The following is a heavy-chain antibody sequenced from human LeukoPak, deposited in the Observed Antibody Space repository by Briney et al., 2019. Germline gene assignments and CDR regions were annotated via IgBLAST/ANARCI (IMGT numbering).Heavy chain of an antibody. CDR2: ISSSGSTI. CDR1: GFTFSNFA. V-gene: IGHV3-48*01. J-gene: IGHJ4*02. Sequence: GGSLRLSCSASGFTFSNFAMSWIRQAPGKGLEWVSYISSSGSTIYYADSVKGRFTISRDNAKNSLYLQMNSLRAEDTAVYYCARVHGAYPFDSWGQGTLVTVSS. D-gene: IGHD4/OR15-4a*01. CDR3: ARVHGAYPFDS.